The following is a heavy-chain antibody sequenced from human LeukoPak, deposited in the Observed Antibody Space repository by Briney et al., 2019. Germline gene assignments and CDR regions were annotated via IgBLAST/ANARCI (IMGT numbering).Heavy chain of an antibody. J-gene: IGHJ4*02. CDR3: AREDGEINYFDY. V-gene: IGHV1-2*02. Sequence: ASVKVSCKASGYTFTGYYMHWVRQAPGQGLEWMGWISPNSGGTNYAQKFQGRVTMTRDTSISTAYMELSRLRSDDTAVYYCAREDGEINYFDYWGQGTLVTVSS. D-gene: IGHD4-17*01. CDR2: ISPNSGGT. CDR1: GYTFTGYY.